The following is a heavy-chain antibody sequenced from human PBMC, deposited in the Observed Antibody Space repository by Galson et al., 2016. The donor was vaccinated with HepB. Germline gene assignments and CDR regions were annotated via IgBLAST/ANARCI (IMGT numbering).Heavy chain of an antibody. D-gene: IGHD2-15*01. CDR1: GFTFSSYA. CDR3: AKDDRAYCSGGACYFPD. V-gene: IGHV3-23*01. CDR2: ISGGGGAT. J-gene: IGHJ4*02. Sequence: SLRLSCAASGFTFSSYAMSWVRQAPGKGLEWASGISGGGGATNYADSVKGRFTISRDNSKNTLYLQMNSLRSGDTAVYYCAKDDRAYCSGGACYFPDWGQGTLVTVSS.